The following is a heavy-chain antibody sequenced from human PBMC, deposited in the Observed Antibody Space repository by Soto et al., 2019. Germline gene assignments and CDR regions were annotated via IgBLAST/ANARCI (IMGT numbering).Heavy chain of an antibody. V-gene: IGHV4-34*01. CDR1: GGSFSDYY. D-gene: IGHD6-13*01. CDR2: ITHSGSI. CDR3: ARGVANQAAAAANWFDP. Sequence: QVHLQQWGAGLLKPSETLSLTCAVYGGSFSDYYWTWIRQPPGKGLEWIGEITHSGSINYNPSLKSRVTISVDTSKNQFSLKLSSVTAADTAVYYCARGVANQAAAAANWFDPWGQGTLVTVSS. J-gene: IGHJ5*02.